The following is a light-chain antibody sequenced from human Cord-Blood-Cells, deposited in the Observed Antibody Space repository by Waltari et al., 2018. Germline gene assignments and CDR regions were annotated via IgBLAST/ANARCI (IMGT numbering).Light chain of an antibody. CDR3: CSYAGSSTFGV. J-gene: IGLJ3*02. CDR1: SSDVGSYNL. CDR2: EVS. Sequence: QSALTQPASVSGSPGQSITISCTGTSSDVGSYNLVSWYQQHPGKAPKLMIYEVSKRPSGVSNRFSGSKSGNTASLTISGLQAEDEVDYYCCSYAGSSTFGVFGGGTKLTVL. V-gene: IGLV2-23*02.